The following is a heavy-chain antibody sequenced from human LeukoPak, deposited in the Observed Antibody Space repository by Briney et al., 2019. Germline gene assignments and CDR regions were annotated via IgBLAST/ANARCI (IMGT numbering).Heavy chain of an antibody. CDR3: ARRRSVSSGWRNTYWYFDL. CDR1: GGSISSSSYY. J-gene: IGHJ2*01. CDR2: IYYSGST. V-gene: IGHV4-39*01. D-gene: IGHD6-19*01. Sequence: PSETLSLTCTVSGGSISSSSYYWGWIRQPPGKGLEWIGSIYYSGSTYYNPSLKSRVTISVDTSKNQFSLKLSSVTAEDTAVYYCARRRSVSSGWRNTYWYFDLWGRGTLVTVSS.